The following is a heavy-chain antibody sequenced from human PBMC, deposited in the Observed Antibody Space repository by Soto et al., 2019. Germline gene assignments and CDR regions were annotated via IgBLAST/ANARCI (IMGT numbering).Heavy chain of an antibody. D-gene: IGHD2-15*01. J-gene: IGHJ4*02. CDR2: LIPSFGTA. CDR1: GGGFNSYA. V-gene: IGHV1-69*01. Sequence: QVQLVQSGAEVKKPGSSVKVSCKASGGGFNSYAFSWVRQAPGQGLEWMGALIPSFGTANYAQTFQGRVTITADESTTTVYMDLSSLTPDDTAMYFCARAWDCSGGSCYSFILDYWGQGTQVTVSS. CDR3: ARAWDCSGGSCYSFILDY.